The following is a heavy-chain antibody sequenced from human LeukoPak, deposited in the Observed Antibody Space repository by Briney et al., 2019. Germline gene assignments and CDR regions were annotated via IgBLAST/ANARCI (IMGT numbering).Heavy chain of an antibody. J-gene: IGHJ6*02. CDR2: INPNSGGT. V-gene: IGHV1-2*02. CDR1: GYTFTGYY. D-gene: IGHD5-18*01. Sequence: ASVKVSCKASGYTFTGYYMHWVRQAPGQGLEWMGWINPNSGGTNYAQKLQGRVTMTRDTSISTAYMELSRLRSDDTAVYYCASARYSYGSNYYYYGMDVWGQGTTVTVSS. CDR3: ASARYSYGSNYYYYGMDV.